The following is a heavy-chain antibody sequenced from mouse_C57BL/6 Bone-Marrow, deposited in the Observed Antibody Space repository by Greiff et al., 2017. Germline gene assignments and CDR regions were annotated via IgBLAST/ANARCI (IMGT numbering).Heavy chain of an antibody. D-gene: IGHD2-1*01. CDR1: GYTFTDYY. V-gene: IGHV1-19*01. Sequence: VQLQQSGPVLVKPGASVKMSCKASGYTFTDYYMNWVKQSHGKSLEWIGVINPYNGGTSYNQKFKGKATLTVDKSSSTAYMELNSLTSEDSAVYYCARRDYGNYPYAMDYWGQGTSVTVSS. J-gene: IGHJ4*01. CDR2: INPYNGGT. CDR3: ARRDYGNYPYAMDY.